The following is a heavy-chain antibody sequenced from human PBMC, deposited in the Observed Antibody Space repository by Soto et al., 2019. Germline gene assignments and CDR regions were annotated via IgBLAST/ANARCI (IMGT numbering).Heavy chain of an antibody. Sequence: VQLLESGGGLVQPGGSLRLSCAASGFTFTSYTMSWVRQAPGKGLEWISTISASGGRQSYADSVQGRFIISRDNPMNTVYLQMGSLRAEDTAMYYCAKARCTTIDGYVPDSWGQGTLVTVSS. CDR2: ISASGGRQ. CDR3: AKARCTTIDGYVPDS. CDR1: GFTFTSYT. J-gene: IGHJ5*01. D-gene: IGHD2-8*01. V-gene: IGHV3-23*01.